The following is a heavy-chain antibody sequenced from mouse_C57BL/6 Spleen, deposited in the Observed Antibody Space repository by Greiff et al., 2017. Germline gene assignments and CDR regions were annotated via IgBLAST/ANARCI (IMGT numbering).Heavy chain of an antibody. CDR1: GYTFTSYW. CDR3: ARGGVRGYFDV. D-gene: IGHD2-14*01. V-gene: IGHV1-69*01. Sequence: VQLQQPGAELGMPGASVKLSCKASGYTFTSYWMHWVKQRPGQGLEWIGEIDPSDSYTNYNQKFKGKSTLTVDKSSSTAYMQLSSLTSEDSAVYYCARGGVRGYFDVWGTGTTVTVSS. J-gene: IGHJ1*03. CDR2: IDPSDSYT.